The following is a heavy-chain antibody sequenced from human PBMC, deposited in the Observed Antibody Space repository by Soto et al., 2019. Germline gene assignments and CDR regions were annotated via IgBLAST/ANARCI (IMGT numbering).Heavy chain of an antibody. CDR3: ARDRGDFDYGSGSYPYYGMDV. V-gene: IGHV4-59*01. J-gene: IGHJ6*02. CDR2: IYYSGST. D-gene: IGHD3-10*01. CDR1: GGSISSYY. Sequence: SETLSLTCTVSGGSISSYYWSWIRQPPGKGLEWIGYIYYSGSTNYNPSLKSRVTISVDTSKNQFSLKLSSVTAADTAVYYCARDRGDFDYGSGSYPYYGMDVWGQGTTVTVSS.